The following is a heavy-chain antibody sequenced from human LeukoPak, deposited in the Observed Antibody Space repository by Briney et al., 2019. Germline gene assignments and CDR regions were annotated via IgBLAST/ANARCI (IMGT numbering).Heavy chain of an antibody. CDR3: AKDRDIYFDSSGYRQNDAFDI. D-gene: IGHD3-22*01. V-gene: IGHV3-33*06. CDR1: GFTFSSYG. Sequence: PGGSLRLSCAASGFTFSSYGMHWVRQAPGKGLEWVAVIWYDGSNKYYADSVKGRFTISRDNSKNTLYLQMNSLRAEDTAVYYCAKDRDIYFDSSGYRQNDAFDIWGQGTMVTVSS. J-gene: IGHJ3*02. CDR2: IWYDGSNK.